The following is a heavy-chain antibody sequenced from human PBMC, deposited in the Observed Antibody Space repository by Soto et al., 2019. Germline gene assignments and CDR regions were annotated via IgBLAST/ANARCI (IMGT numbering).Heavy chain of an antibody. CDR2: IIPILGIA. Sequence: ASVKVSCKASGGTFISYTISWVRQAPGQGLEWMGRIIPILGIANYAQKFQGRVTITADKSTSTAYMELSSLRSEDTAVYYCARDINIVATRKNKLKGNDAFDIWGQGTMVTVSS. D-gene: IGHD5-12*01. V-gene: IGHV1-69*04. CDR1: GGTFISYT. CDR3: ARDINIVATRKNKLKGNDAFDI. J-gene: IGHJ3*02.